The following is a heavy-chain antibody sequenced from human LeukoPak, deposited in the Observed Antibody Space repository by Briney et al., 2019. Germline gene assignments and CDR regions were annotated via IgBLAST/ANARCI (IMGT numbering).Heavy chain of an antibody. Sequence: EASVKVSCKASGFTFTSSAVQWVRQARGQRLEWIGWIVVGSGNTNYAQKFQERVTITRDMSTSTAYMELSSLRSEDTAVYYCAAETTQLLWFGESAKAGFDPWGQGTLVTVSS. D-gene: IGHD3-10*01. CDR2: IVVGSGNT. J-gene: IGHJ5*02. CDR1: GFTFTSSA. CDR3: AAETTQLLWFGESAKAGFDP. V-gene: IGHV1-58*01.